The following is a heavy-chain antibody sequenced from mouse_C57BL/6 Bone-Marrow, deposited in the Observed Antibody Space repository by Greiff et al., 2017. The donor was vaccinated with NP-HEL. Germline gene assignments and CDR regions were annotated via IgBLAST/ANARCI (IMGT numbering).Heavy chain of an antibody. Sequence: EVQLQESGPVLVKPGASVKMSCKASGYTFTDYYMNWVKQSHGKSLEWIGVINPYNGGTSYNQKFKGKATLTVDKSSSTAYMELNSLTSEDSAVYYCAEGYYYGSSYGFDYWGQGTTLTVSS. J-gene: IGHJ2*01. CDR1: GYTFTDYY. CDR3: AEGYYYGSSYGFDY. D-gene: IGHD1-1*01. V-gene: IGHV1-19*01. CDR2: INPYNGGT.